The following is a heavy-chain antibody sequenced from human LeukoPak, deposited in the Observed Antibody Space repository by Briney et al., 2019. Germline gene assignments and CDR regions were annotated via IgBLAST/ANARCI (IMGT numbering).Heavy chain of an antibody. V-gene: IGHV1-8*01. CDR1: GYTFTSYD. D-gene: IGHD6-6*01. J-gene: IGHJ3*02. CDR2: MNPNSGNT. Sequence: GSVKVSCKASGYTFTSYDINWVRQATGQGLEWMGWMNPNSGNTGYAQKFQGRVTMTRDTSISTAYMELSRLRSDDTAVYYCARGDSSSSGAQNAFDIWGQGTMVTVSS. CDR3: ARGDSSSSGAQNAFDI.